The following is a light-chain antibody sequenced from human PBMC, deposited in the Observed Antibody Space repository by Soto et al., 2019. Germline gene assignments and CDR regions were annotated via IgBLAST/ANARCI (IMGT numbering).Light chain of an antibody. J-gene: IGKJ2*02. CDR2: AAS. Sequence: AIQVTQSPSSLSASVGDRVTITCRATQGYRSGLGWYQQKPGKAPTLLNYAASDLQAEVPPRFSGSGSGTDFTVTISTLQAEDFATDYCLQDHDYVWTFGQGTKLEIK. CDR1: QGYRSG. V-gene: IGKV1-6*01. CDR3: LQDHDYVWT.